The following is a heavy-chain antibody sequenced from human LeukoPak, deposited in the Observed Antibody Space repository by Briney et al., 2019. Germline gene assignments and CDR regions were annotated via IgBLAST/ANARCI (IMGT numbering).Heavy chain of an antibody. CDR1: GFTFSSYG. D-gene: IGHD1-14*01. V-gene: IGHV3-30*18. Sequence: PGRSLRLSCAASGFTFSSYGMHWVRQAPGKGLEWVAVISYDGSNKFYPDSVKGRFTISRDNSNLYLQMNSLRAEDTAGYYCAKDGKKWQEPLESWGQGTLVIVSS. J-gene: IGHJ4*02. CDR2: ISYDGSNK. CDR3: AKDGKKWQEPLES.